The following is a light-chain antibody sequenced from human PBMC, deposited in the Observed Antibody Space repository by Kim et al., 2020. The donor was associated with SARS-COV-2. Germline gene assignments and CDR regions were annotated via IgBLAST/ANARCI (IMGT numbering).Light chain of an antibody. CDR1: QIVGSDY. CDR3: QHYGSSPPLYT. J-gene: IGKJ2*01. CDR2: AAS. Sequence: DIVLTQSPGTLSLLPGERASLSRRASQIVGSDYLAWYQQKSGQAPRLLIYAASNRASGIPDRFSGSGSATDFTLTISRLEPEDFAVYYCQHYGSSPPLYTFGQGTKLEI. V-gene: IGKV3-20*01.